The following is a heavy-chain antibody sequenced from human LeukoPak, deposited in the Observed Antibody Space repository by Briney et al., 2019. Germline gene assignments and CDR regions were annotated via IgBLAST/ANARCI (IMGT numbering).Heavy chain of an antibody. CDR1: GYTFTGYH. J-gene: IGHJ5*02. CDR2: INPNSGGT. D-gene: IGHD1-26*01. CDR3: ARDLFYSGSYRNWFDP. V-gene: IGHV1-2*02. Sequence: ASVKVSCKASGYTFTGYHMHWVRQAPGQGLEWMGWINPNSGGTNYAQKFQGRVTMTRDTSISTAYMELSRLRSDDTAVYYCARDLFYSGSYRNWFDPWGQGTLVTVSS.